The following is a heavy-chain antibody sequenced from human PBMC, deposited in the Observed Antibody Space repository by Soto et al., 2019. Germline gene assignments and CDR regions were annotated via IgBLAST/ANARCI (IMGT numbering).Heavy chain of an antibody. CDR3: ARGEYSGGHYYSGSL. J-gene: IGHJ4*02. Sequence: GGSLRLSCAASGFTLSDHYMDWARQAPGKGLEWVGRTRNKAKTYTTEYAASVQGRFTISRDDSKNSLYLHMNSLRAEDTAVYYCARGEYSGGHYYSGSLWGQGTLVTVS. D-gene: IGHD2-15*01. CDR2: TRNKAKTYTT. CDR1: GFTLSDHY. V-gene: IGHV3-72*01.